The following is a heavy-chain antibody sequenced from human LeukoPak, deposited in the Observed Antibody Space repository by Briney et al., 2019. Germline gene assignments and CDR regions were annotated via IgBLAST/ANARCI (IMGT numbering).Heavy chain of an antibody. CDR1: GGSISSYY. Sequence: PSETLSLTCTVSGGSISSYYWSWIRQPPGKGLEWIGEINHSGSTNYNPSLKSRVTISVDTSKNQFSLKLSSVTAADTAVYYCARGRWLQFAAFDIWGQGTMVTVSS. D-gene: IGHD5-24*01. V-gene: IGHV4-34*01. J-gene: IGHJ3*02. CDR2: INHSGST. CDR3: ARGRWLQFAAFDI.